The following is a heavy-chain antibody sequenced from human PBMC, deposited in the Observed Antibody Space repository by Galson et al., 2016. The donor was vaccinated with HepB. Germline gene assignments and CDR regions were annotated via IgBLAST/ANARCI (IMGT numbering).Heavy chain of an antibody. D-gene: IGHD3-10*01. Sequence: SVKVSCKASGGMFNSYRIDWVRQAPGQGLEWLGGIIPILGSTNYAQKIQDRLTITADESTPTAYMDLSRLTSEDTAVYFCATSGSVKMGNWHYWGQGTLVTVS. CDR2: IIPILGST. V-gene: IGHV1-69*13. J-gene: IGHJ4*02. CDR3: ATSGSVKMGNWHY. CDR1: GGMFNSYR.